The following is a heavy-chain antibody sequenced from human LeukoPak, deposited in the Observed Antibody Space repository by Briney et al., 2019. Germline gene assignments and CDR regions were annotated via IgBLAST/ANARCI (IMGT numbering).Heavy chain of an antibody. CDR2: IYTRGST. V-gene: IGHV4-4*07. CDR3: ARGRIAKIVVVHSFSYGIDV. D-gene: IGHD3-22*01. Sequence: SETLSLTCTVSGGSINNYYWSWIRQPAGKGLEWIGHIYTRGSTNYNPSLKSRVTMSVDTSKNQFSLKLSSVTAADTAVYYCARGRIAKIVVVHSFSYGIDVWGQGTTVTVSS. J-gene: IGHJ6*02. CDR1: GGSINNYY.